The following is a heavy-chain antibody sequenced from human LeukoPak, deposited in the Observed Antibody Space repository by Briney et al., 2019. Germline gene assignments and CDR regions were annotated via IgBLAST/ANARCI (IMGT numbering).Heavy chain of an antibody. D-gene: IGHD3-22*01. CDR3: ARELDDSSGYYDY. CDR2: INRDGSRT. CDR1: GFTFSNHW. Sequence: GGSLRLSCAASGFTFSNHWMHWVRQAPGKGLMWVSRINRDGSRTDYADSVKGRFTISRDDAKNTLYLQVNSLRAEDTAVYCCARELDDSSGYYDYWGQGTLVTVSS. V-gene: IGHV3-74*01. J-gene: IGHJ4*02.